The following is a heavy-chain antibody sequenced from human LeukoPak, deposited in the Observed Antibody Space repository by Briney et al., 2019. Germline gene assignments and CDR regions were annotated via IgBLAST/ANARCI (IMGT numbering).Heavy chain of an antibody. CDR2: IRSKPNSYTT. D-gene: IGHD2-15*01. Sequence: GGSLRLSCAASGFTFSGFYMHWVRQASGEGLECVGLIRSKPNSYTTVYAASVQGRFSISRDDSKNTAYRQMSSLKAEDTAVYYCTRQDCSGGSCSYVDYWGQGTLVTVSS. V-gene: IGHV3-73*01. CDR3: TRQDCSGGSCSYVDY. J-gene: IGHJ4*02. CDR1: GFTFSGFY.